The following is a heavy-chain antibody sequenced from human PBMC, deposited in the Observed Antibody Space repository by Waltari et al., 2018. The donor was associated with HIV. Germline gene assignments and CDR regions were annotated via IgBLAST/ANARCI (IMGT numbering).Heavy chain of an antibody. CDR2: LNHSGST. CDR3: ARVCSGGSCYGWETRRPRTGVRNWCDP. Sequence: QVQLQQWGAGLLKPSETLSLTCAVYGGSFSGYYWSWIRQPPGKGLEWIGELNHSGSTNYNPSLKSRVTISVDTSKNQFSLKLSSVTAADTAVYYCARVCSGGSCYGWETRRPRTGVRNWCDPWGQGTLVTVSA. CDR1: GGSFSGYY. D-gene: IGHD2-15*01. V-gene: IGHV4-34*01. J-gene: IGHJ5*02.